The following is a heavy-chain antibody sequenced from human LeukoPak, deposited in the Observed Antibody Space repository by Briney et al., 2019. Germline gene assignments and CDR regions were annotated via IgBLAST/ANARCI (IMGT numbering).Heavy chain of an antibody. CDR2: IYYSGST. D-gene: IGHD3-16*02. CDR3: ARSLRAAASLYYYYMDV. CDR1: GGSISSYY. Sequence: SETLSLTCTVSGGSISSYYWSWIRQPPGKVLKWIGYIYYSGSTNYNPSLKSRVTISVDTSKNEFSLKLSSVTAADTAVYYCARSLRAAASLYYYYMDVWGKGTTVTVSS. V-gene: IGHV4-59*01. J-gene: IGHJ6*03.